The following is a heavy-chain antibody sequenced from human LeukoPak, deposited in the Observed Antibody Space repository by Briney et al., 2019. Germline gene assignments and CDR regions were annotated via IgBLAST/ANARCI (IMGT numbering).Heavy chain of an antibody. V-gene: IGHV5-51*01. J-gene: IGHJ3*02. D-gene: IGHD2-8*01. CDR1: GYSFTSYW. CDR3: ASTYGYCTNGVCLLDAFNI. Sequence: GESLKISCKGSGYSFTSYWIGWVRQMPGKGLEWMGIIYPGDSDTRYSPSFQGQVTISADKSISTAYLQWSSLKASDTAMYYCASTYGYCTNGVCLLDAFNIWGQGTMVTVSS. CDR2: IYPGDSDT.